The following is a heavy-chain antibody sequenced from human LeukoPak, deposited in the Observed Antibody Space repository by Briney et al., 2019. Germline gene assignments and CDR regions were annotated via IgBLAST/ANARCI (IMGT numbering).Heavy chain of an antibody. J-gene: IGHJ4*02. D-gene: IGHD1-26*01. CDR2: INSDGSST. CDR3: ARTWELLPDFDY. Sequence: GGSLRLSCAASGFIFRSYWMHWVRQAPGKGLVWVSRINSDGSSTRYADSVKGRFTISRDNAKNTLYLQMNRLRAEDTAVYYCARTWELLPDFDYWGQGTLVTVSS. V-gene: IGHV3-74*01. CDR1: GFIFRSYW.